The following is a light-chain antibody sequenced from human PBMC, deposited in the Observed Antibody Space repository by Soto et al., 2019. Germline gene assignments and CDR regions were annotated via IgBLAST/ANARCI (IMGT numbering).Light chain of an antibody. J-gene: IGKJ1*01. CDR2: DAS. Sequence: DIVITQSPATLSVSPGERATLSCRASQSIRTYLAWYQQKSGQGPRLLIYDASTRATGIPARFSGSGSGTEFTLTISSLQSEDFAVYYCQQYNNWPPWTLGQGTKVDIK. V-gene: IGKV3D-15*01. CDR1: QSIRTY. CDR3: QQYNNWPPWT.